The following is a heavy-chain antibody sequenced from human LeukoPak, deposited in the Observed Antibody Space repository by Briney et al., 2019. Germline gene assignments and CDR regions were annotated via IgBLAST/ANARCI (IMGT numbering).Heavy chain of an antibody. CDR2: ISSNGGRT. V-gene: IGHV3-64*01. J-gene: IGHJ4*02. CDR1: GFTFSSYS. Sequence: PRGSLRLSCTASGFTFSSYSMNWVRQAPGKGLEYVSAISSNGGRTYYANSVKGRFTISRDNSKNTLFLQMGGLRAEDMAVYYCAKDRGSSSWYLDYWGQGTLVTVSS. CDR3: AKDRGSSSWYLDY. D-gene: IGHD6-13*01.